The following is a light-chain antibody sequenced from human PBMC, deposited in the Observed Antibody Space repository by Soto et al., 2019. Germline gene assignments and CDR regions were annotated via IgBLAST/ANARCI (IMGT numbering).Light chain of an antibody. CDR3: QQLNSYPLT. CDR1: QGISSY. Sequence: DIQLTQSPSFLSASVVARVTITCRASQGISSYLAWCQQKPGKAPKLLIYAASTLQRGVPSRFSGSGSGTDFTLTISSLQPEDFATYYCQQLNSYPLTFGGGTKVDIK. CDR2: AAS. V-gene: IGKV1-9*01. J-gene: IGKJ4*01.